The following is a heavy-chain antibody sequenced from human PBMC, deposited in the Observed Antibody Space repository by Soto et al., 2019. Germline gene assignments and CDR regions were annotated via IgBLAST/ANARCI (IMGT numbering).Heavy chain of an antibody. CDR2: ISGSGGST. CDR1: GVTFSSYA. D-gene: IGHD2-15*01. V-gene: IGHV3-23*01. J-gene: IGHJ4*02. Sequence: PGGSLRLSCAASGVTFSSYAMSWVRQAPGKGLEWVSAISGSGGSTYYADSVKGRFTISRDNSKNTLYLQMNSLRAEDTAVYYCAKIGYCSGGSCYGEPFDYWGQGTLVTVSS. CDR3: AKIGYCSGGSCYGEPFDY.